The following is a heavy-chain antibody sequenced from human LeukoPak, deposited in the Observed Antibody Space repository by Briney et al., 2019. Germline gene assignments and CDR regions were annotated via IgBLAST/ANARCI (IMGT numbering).Heavy chain of an antibody. V-gene: IGHV1-69*01. J-gene: IGHJ6*03. CDR2: IIPIFGTA. D-gene: IGHD3-22*01. CDR3: ATTEDYYDSSGYHYYYYYYMDV. CDR1: GGTFSSYA. Sequence: SVKVSCKASGGTFSSYAISGVRQAPGQGLEWMGGIIPIFGTANYAQKFQGRVTITADESTSTAYMELSSLRSEDTAVYYCATTEDYYDSSGYHYYYYYYMDVWGKGTTVTVSS.